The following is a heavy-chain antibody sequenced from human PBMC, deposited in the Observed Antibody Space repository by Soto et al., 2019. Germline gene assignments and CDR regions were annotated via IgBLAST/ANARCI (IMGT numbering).Heavy chain of an antibody. D-gene: IGHD5-12*01. V-gene: IGHV4-30-4*01. Sequence: SQTLSLTCTVSDDSISSADYYWSWIRQPPRKGLEWTGYIYLSGSTYYNPSLKCRVIISLDTSKSQYPVKLRSVTAADRAVYYCARGPYSDYEYYFDSWGQGALDAVFS. J-gene: IGHJ4*02. CDR2: IYLSGST. CDR3: ARGPYSDYEYYFDS. CDR1: DDSISSADYY.